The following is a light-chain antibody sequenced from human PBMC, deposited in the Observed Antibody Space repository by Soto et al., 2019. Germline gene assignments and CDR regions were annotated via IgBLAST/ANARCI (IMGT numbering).Light chain of an antibody. V-gene: IGKV2-28*01. CDR2: LGS. CDR1: QSLLHSNGYNY. Sequence: DIVMTQSPLSLPVTPGEPASISCRSSQSLLHSNGYNYLDWYLQKPGQSPQLLIYLGSNRASGAPDSFSGSWAGTDVPLKLSRVEAEDVGVYYCMRALQTPPTFGQGTKLELK. J-gene: IGKJ2*01. CDR3: MRALQTPPT.